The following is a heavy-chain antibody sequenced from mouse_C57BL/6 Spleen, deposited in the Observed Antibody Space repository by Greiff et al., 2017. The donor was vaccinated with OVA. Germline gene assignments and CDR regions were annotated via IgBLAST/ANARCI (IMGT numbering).Heavy chain of an antibody. CDR3: ARDRDYYGSSPLFAY. V-gene: IGHV3-6*01. Sequence: EVQLVESGPGLVKPSQSLSLTCSVTGYSITSGYYWNWIRQFPGNKLEWMGYISYDGSNNYNPSLKNRISITRDTSKNQFFLKLNSVTTEDTATYYCARDRDYYGSSPLFAYWGQGTLVTVSA. CDR1: GYSITSGYY. CDR2: ISYDGSN. J-gene: IGHJ3*01. D-gene: IGHD1-1*01.